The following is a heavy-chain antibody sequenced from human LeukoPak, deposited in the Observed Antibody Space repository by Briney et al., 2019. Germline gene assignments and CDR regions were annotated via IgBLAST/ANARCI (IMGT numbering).Heavy chain of an antibody. Sequence: SETLSLTCAVYGGSFSGYYWSWIRQPPGKGLEWIGYIYYSGSTNYNPSLKSRVTISVDTSKNQFSLKLSSVTAADTAVYYCARGVATIEVVNAFDIWGQGTMVTVSS. V-gene: IGHV4-59*01. J-gene: IGHJ3*02. D-gene: IGHD5-12*01. CDR2: IYYSGST. CDR1: GGSFSGYY. CDR3: ARGVATIEVVNAFDI.